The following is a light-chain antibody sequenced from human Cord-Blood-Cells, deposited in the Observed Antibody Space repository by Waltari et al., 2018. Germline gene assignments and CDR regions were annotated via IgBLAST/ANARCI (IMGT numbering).Light chain of an antibody. J-gene: IGKJ4*01. V-gene: IGKV3-15*01. CDR2: GAS. CDR1: QSVSSN. Sequence: IVLTQPPPTPSLPPGERATPSVRASQSVSSNLPCYQQKPGQAARLLIYGASTRATGIPATFSGSRSGTEVTLTISSRQSEDFSVYYCQQYNNRLPLTFGGGTKVEIK. CDR3: QQYNNRLPLT.